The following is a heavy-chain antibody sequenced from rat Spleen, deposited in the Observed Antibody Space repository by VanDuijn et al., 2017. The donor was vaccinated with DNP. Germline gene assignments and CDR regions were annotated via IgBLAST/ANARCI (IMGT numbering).Heavy chain of an antibody. CDR1: GYSITSGYR. Sequence: EVQLQESGPGLVKPSQSLSLTCSVTGYSITSGYRWNWIRKFPGNKLEWMGYINSAGSTKYNPSLKSRISIIRDTSKNQFFLQVNSVTTADTATYYCARMDYGLDYWGQGVMVTVSS. CDR2: INSAGST. CDR3: ARMDYGLDY. V-gene: IGHV3-3*01. J-gene: IGHJ2*01. D-gene: IGHD1-3*01.